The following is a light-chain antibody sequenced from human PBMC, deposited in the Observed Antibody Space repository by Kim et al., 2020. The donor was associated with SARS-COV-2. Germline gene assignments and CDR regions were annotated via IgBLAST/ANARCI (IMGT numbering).Light chain of an antibody. CDR2: GAS. CDR3: QHYGSSPWT. V-gene: IGKV3-20*01. J-gene: IGKJ1*01. Sequence: EIVLTQSPGTLSLSPGEGATLSCRASQTINNNYLAWYQQRPGHAPRLLIHGASSRAAGIPDRFSGSGSGTDFALTISRLEPEDFAVYYCQHYGSSPWTFGQGTKLEI. CDR1: QTINNNY.